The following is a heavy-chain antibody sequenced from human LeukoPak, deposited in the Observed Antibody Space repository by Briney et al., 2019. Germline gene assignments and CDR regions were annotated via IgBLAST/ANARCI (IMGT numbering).Heavy chain of an antibody. D-gene: IGHD3-22*01. V-gene: IGHV1-46*01. CDR1: GYTFTGYY. Sequence: ASVKVSCKASGYTFTGYYLHWVRQAPGQGLEWMGIINPSGGSTSYAQKFQVRVTMTRDTSTSTVYMELSSLRSEDTAVYYCARGAPYYYDSSGQGDAFDIWGQGTMVTVSS. CDR3: ARGAPYYYDSSGQGDAFDI. J-gene: IGHJ3*02. CDR2: INPSGGST.